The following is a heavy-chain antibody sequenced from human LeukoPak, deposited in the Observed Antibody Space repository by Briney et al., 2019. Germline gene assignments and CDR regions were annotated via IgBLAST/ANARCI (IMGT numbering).Heavy chain of an antibody. J-gene: IGHJ5*02. V-gene: IGHV4-34*01. CDR3: ARGRVLGYIAAAVRWFDP. CDR1: GGSFSGYY. Sequence: SETLSLTCAVYGGSFSGYYWSWIRQPPGKGLEWIGEINHSGSTNYNPSLKSRVTISVDTSKNQFSLKLSSVTAADTAVYYCARGRVLGYIAAAVRWFDPWGQGTLVTVSS. CDR2: INHSGST. D-gene: IGHD6-13*01.